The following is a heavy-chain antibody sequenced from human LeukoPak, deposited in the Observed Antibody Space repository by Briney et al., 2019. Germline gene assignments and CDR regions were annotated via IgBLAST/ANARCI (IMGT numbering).Heavy chain of an antibody. J-gene: IGHJ6*02. CDR1: GFTFSSYA. V-gene: IGHV3-30-3*01. CDR3: ARDYNDFWSGYYSSAPNYYGMDV. Sequence: GGSLRLSCAASGFTFSSYAMHWVRQAPGKGLEWVAVISYDGSNKYYADSVKGRFTISRDNSKNTLYLQMNSLRAEDTAVYYCARDYNDFWSGYYSSAPNYYGMDVWGQGTTVTVSS. D-gene: IGHD3-3*01. CDR2: ISYDGSNK.